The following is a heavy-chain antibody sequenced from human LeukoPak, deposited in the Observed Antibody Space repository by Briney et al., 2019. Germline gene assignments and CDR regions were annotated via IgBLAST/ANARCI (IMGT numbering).Heavy chain of an antibody. D-gene: IGHD3-9*01. Sequence: SETLSLTCAVSGGSSSSSNWWNWVRQPPGKGLEWIGEIDHSGRTNYNPSLKSRVTISVDKSKNQISLKLSSVTAADTAVYYCAKVGYDILTGYIDGIDYWGQGTLVTVSS. V-gene: IGHV4-4*02. CDR1: GGSSSSSNW. CDR2: IDHSGRT. CDR3: AKVGYDILTGYIDGIDY. J-gene: IGHJ4*02.